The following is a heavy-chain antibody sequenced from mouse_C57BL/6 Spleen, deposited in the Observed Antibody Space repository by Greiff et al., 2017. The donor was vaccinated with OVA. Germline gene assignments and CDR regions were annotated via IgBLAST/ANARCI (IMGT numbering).Heavy chain of an antibody. CDR1: GYTFTSYW. J-gene: IGHJ3*01. D-gene: IGHD2-12*01. V-gene: IGHV1-61*01. CDR2: IYPSDSET. Sequence: QVQLQQPGAELVRPGSSVKLSCKASGYTFTSYWMDWVKQRPGQGLEWIGNIYPSDSETHYNQKFKDKATLTVDKSSSTAYIQLSSLTSEDSAVYYCARQAYDGFAYWGQGTLVTVSA. CDR3: ARQAYDGFAY.